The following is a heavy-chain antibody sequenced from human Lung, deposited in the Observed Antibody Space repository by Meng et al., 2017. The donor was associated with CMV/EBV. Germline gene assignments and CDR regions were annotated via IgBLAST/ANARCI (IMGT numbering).Heavy chain of an antibody. CDR3: ATTSSGWFNYFDS. Sequence: SETLSLXCTVSGGSISSSSHYWGWIRQPPGKGLEWIATIYYNGGTSYNPSLKSRVTISLDTSKNQFSLKLNSVTAADTAVYYCATTSSGWFNYFDSWGPRTXVTVSS. CDR2: IYYNGGT. V-gene: IGHV4-39*01. J-gene: IGHJ4*02. D-gene: IGHD6-19*01. CDR1: GGSISSSSHY.